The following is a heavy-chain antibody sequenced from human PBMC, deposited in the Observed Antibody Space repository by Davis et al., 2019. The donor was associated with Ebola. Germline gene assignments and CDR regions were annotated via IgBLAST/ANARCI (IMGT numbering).Heavy chain of an antibody. V-gene: IGHV3-30*04. CDR3: ARRGYSYGYYYFDY. D-gene: IGHD5-18*01. Sequence: GESLKISCAASGFTFSSYAMHWVRQAPGKGLEWVAVISYDGSNKYYADSVKGRFTISRDNSKNTLYLQMNSLRAEDTAVYYCARRGYSYGYYYFDYWGQGTLVTVSS. CDR1: GFTFSSYA. J-gene: IGHJ4*02. CDR2: ISYDGSNK.